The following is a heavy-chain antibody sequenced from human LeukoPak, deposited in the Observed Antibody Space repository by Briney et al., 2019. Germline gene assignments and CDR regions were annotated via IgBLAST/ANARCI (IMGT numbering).Heavy chain of an antibody. D-gene: IGHD3-10*01. CDR2: MNPNSGNT. V-gene: IGHV1-8*01. CDR3: VRRLRGLDY. Sequence: ASVKVSCKASGHTFTNYDINWVRQATGQGLEWMGWMNPNSGNTGYAQKFQGRVTMTRNTSISTAYMELSSLRSEDTAMYYCVRRLRGLDYWGQGSLVTVSS. CDR1: GHTFTNYD. J-gene: IGHJ4*02.